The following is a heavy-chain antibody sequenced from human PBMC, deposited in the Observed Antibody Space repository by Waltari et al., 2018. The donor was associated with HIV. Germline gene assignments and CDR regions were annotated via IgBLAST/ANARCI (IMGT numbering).Heavy chain of an antibody. Sequence: QVQLVQSGAEVQKPGASVKVSCKVSGYTLSELSMHWVRQAPGKGLEWMGGFESEDGDTGYAQKLQGRVAMTEDTSTDTAYMELSSLRSDDTAVYYCATDQNVAARPYYFYGLDVWGQGTTVTVSS. V-gene: IGHV1-24*01. CDR3: ATDQNVAARPYYFYGLDV. CDR2: FESEDGDT. CDR1: GYTLSELS. D-gene: IGHD6-6*01. J-gene: IGHJ6*02.